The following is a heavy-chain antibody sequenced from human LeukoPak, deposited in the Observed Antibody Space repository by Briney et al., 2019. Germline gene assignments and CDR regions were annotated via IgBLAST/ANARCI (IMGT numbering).Heavy chain of an antibody. CDR1: GFTFSSYG. V-gene: IGHV3-30*18. CDR3: AKENFMATSGTTFDI. J-gene: IGHJ3*02. Sequence: HPGGSLRLSCAASGFTFSSYGMHWVRQAPGKGLEWVAVISYDGSNKYYADSVKGRFTISRDNSKNTLYLQMNSLRAEDTAVYYCAKENFMATSGTTFDIWGQGTMVSVSS. D-gene: IGHD1-1*01. CDR2: ISYDGSNK.